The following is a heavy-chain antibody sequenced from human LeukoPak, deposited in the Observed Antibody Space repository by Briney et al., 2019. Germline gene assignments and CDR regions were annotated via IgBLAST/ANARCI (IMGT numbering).Heavy chain of an antibody. J-gene: IGHJ3*02. D-gene: IGHD6-19*01. Sequence: GGSLRLSCAPSGFTVSTNYMNWVRQAPGKGLEWVSVIYPDGGAYSADSLKGRFTTSRDNSKNTLYLQMNSLGAEDTALYYCAGGLGAFDIWGQGTMVTVSS. V-gene: IGHV3-53*01. CDR1: GFTVSTNY. CDR2: IYPDGGA. CDR3: AGGLGAFDI.